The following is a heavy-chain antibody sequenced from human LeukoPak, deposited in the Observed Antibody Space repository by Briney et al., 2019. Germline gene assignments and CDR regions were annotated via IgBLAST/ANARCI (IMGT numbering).Heavy chain of an antibody. CDR3: ASARARKSIAARPGSSMGYYMDV. V-gene: IGHV4-34*01. CDR1: GGSFSGYY. D-gene: IGHD6-6*01. CDR2: INHSGST. Sequence: SETLFLTCAVYGGSFSGYYWSWIRQPPGKGLEWIGEINHSGSTNYNPSLKSRVTISVDTSKNQFSLKLSSVAAADTAVYYFASARARKSIAARPGSSMGYYMDVWGKGTTVTVSS. J-gene: IGHJ6*03.